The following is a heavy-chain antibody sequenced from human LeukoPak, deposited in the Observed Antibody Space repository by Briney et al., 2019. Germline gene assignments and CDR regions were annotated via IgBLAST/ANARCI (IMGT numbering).Heavy chain of an antibody. CDR2: IYYSGST. Sequence: SETLSLTCTVAGCSISSYCWSWIRQPPGKGLEGIGYIYYSGSTNYNPSLKSRVTISVDTSKNQFSLKLSSVTAADTAVYYCARDRGKVLRFLEWRFYYYMDVWGKGTTVTVSS. V-gene: IGHV4-59*01. CDR3: ARDRGKVLRFLEWRFYYYMDV. D-gene: IGHD3-3*01. J-gene: IGHJ6*03. CDR1: GCSISSYC.